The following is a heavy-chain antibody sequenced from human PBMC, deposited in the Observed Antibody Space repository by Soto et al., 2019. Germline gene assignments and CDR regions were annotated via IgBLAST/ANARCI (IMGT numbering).Heavy chain of an antibody. CDR1: GGSISSYY. Sequence: SETLSLTCTVSGGSISSYYWSWIRQPPGKGLEWIGYIYYSGSTNYNPSLKSRVTISVDTSKNQFSLKLSSVTAADTAVYYCASSDIVVVPAASWFDPWGQGTLVTVSS. CDR3: ASSDIVVVPAASWFDP. J-gene: IGHJ5*02. D-gene: IGHD2-2*01. CDR2: IYYSGST. V-gene: IGHV4-59*01.